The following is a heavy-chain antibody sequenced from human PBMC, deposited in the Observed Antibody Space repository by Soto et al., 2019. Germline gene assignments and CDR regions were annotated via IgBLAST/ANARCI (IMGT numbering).Heavy chain of an antibody. Sequence: QVQLVQSGAEVKKPGASVKVSCKASGYTFTGYYMHWVRQAPGQGLEWMGWINPNSGGTNYAQKFQGRVTMTSDTSISTAYMELSMLGSDDTAVYYCARATPSRLLWCEEYAPGGMDVWGQGTTVTVSS. J-gene: IGHJ6*02. CDR2: INPNSGGT. CDR1: GYTFTGYY. D-gene: IGHD3-10*01. V-gene: IGHV1-2*02. CDR3: ARATPSRLLWCEEYAPGGMDV.